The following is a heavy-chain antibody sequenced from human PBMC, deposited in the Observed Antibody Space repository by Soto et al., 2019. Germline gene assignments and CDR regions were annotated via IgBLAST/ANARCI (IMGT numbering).Heavy chain of an antibody. CDR2: ISYDGSNK. V-gene: IGHV3-30*18. CDR1: RFSFSSYG. J-gene: IGHJ6*02. Sequence: PCCSLELCCAACRFSFSSYGMHWVRKAPGKGLEWVAVISYDGSNKYYADSVKGRFTISRDNSKNTLYLQMNSLRAEDTAVYYCAKQQYSSSSGQDYYYGMDVWGQGTTVTVSS. CDR3: AKQQYSSSSGQDYYYGMDV. D-gene: IGHD6-6*01.